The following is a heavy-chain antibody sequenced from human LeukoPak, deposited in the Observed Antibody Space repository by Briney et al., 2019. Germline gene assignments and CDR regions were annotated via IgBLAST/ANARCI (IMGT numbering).Heavy chain of an antibody. CDR2: INHSGST. CDR3: ARATVLWFGEL. V-gene: IGHV4-39*07. Sequence: SETLSLTCSVSGGSINSNSSYWSWIRQPPGKGLEWIGEINHSGSTNYNPSLKSRVTISVDTSKNQFSLKLSSVTAADTAVYYCARATVLWFGELWGQGTLVTVSS. D-gene: IGHD3-10*01. CDR1: GGSINSNSSY. J-gene: IGHJ4*02.